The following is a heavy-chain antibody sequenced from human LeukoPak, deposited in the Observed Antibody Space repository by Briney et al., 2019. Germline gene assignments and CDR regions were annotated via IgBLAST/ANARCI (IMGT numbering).Heavy chain of an antibody. Sequence: GGSLRLSCVASGFTFSNYGMHWVRQAPGKGLEWVAVTWYDGSNKHYADSVKGRFTISRDNAKNSLYLQMNSLRAEDTAVYYCARAPLGDIVVVPAYFDYWGQGTLVTVSS. J-gene: IGHJ4*02. V-gene: IGHV3-33*01. D-gene: IGHD2-2*01. CDR1: GFTFSNYG. CDR2: TWYDGSNK. CDR3: ARAPLGDIVVVPAYFDY.